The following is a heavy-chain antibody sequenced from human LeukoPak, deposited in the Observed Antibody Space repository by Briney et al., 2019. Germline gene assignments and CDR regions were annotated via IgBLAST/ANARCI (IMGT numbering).Heavy chain of an antibody. V-gene: IGHV2-5*02. CDR1: GFSLSTSGVG. CDR3: AHDSSGDAFDI. Sequence: SGPTLVKPTQTLTLTCTFSGFSLSTSGVGVGWIRQPPGKALEWLALIYWDDDKRYSPSLKSRPTITKDTSKNQVVLTMTDMDPVDTATYYCAHDSSGDAFDIWGQGTMVTVSS. D-gene: IGHD6-19*01. CDR2: IYWDDDK. J-gene: IGHJ3*02.